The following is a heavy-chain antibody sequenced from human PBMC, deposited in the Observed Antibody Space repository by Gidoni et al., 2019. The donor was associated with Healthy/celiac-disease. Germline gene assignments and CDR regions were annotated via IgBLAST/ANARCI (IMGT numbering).Heavy chain of an antibody. D-gene: IGHD4-17*01. Sequence: VQLVQSGAEVKKPGSSVKVSCKASGGTFSSYAISWVRQAPGQGLEWMGGIIPIFGKANYAQKFQGRVKITADESTSTAYMELSSLRSEDTAVYYCARDWGDDYGGNSTFDYWGQGTLVTVSS. CDR3: ARDWGDDYGGNSTFDY. CDR2: IIPIFGKA. J-gene: IGHJ4*02. V-gene: IGHV1-69*01. CDR1: GGTFSSYA.